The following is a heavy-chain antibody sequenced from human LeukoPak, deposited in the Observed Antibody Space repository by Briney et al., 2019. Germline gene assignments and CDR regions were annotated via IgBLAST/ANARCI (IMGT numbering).Heavy chain of an antibody. D-gene: IGHD3-9*01. V-gene: IGHV1-24*01. CDR1: GYTLIQLF. J-gene: IGHJ4*02. CDR2: VDPQDGET. Sequence: ASLKVSCKVSGYTLIQLFVYGVRETPGKGVVWVGGVDPQDGETNNVQKFQGRVTMTEETPTDTAYMELSTLRSEDTAVYYCATLDHYDNLTGSTQAVKWGQGTLVTVSS. CDR3: ATLDHYDNLTGSTQAVK.